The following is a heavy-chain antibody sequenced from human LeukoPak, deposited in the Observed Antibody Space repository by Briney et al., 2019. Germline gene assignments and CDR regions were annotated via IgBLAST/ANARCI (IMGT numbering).Heavy chain of an antibody. V-gene: IGHV4-4*07. CDR2: MYSSGST. CDR3: ARDSDKQPNWFDP. Sequence: ASETLSLTCTVSGGSISNYYWSCIRQPAGEGLEWIGRMYSSGSTNYNPSLKSRVTMLADASKNQLSLKLTSATAADTAVYYCARDSDKQPNWFDPWGQGTLVTVSS. J-gene: IGHJ5*02. CDR1: GGSISNYY. D-gene: IGHD1/OR15-1a*01.